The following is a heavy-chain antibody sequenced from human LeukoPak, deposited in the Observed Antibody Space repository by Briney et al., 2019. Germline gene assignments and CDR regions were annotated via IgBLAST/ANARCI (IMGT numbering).Heavy chain of an antibody. CDR1: GYTFTGYY. D-gene: IGHD3-16*01. J-gene: IGHJ4*02. CDR3: ARDWAVDF. V-gene: IGHV1-2*02. Sequence: ASVKVSCKASGYTFTGYYMHRLRQAPGQGLEWMGWINPNSGGTNYAQKFQGRVTMTRDTSISTAYLELSRMTSDDTAVYYCARDWAVDFWGQGTLVTVSS. CDR2: INPNSGGT.